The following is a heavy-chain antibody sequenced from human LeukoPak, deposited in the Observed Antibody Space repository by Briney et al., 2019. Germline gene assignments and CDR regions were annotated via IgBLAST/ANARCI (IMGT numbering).Heavy chain of an antibody. CDR3: ARGLLGLRLGELSLGDY. D-gene: IGHD3-16*02. CDR2: MNPNSGNT. J-gene: IGHJ4*02. Sequence: ASVKVSCKASGYTFTSYDINWVRQATGQGLEWMGWMNPNSGNTGYAQKFQGRVTMTRNTSISTAYMELSSLRSEDTAVYYCARGLLGLRLGELSLGDYWGQGTLVTVSS. V-gene: IGHV1-8*01. CDR1: GYTFTSYD.